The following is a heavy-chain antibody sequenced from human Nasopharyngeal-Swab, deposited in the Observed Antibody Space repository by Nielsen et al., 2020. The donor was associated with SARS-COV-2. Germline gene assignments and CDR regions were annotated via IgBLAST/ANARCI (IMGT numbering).Heavy chain of an antibody. CDR2: ISSSSSYI. CDR3: ARDQASGVYVLLGGYWFDP. Sequence: IRQPPGTGLEWVSSISSSSSYIYYADSVKGRFTISRDNAKNSLHLQMNSLRAEDTAVYYCARDQASGVYVLLGGYWFDPWGQGTLVTVSS. D-gene: IGHD3-10*01. V-gene: IGHV3-21*01. J-gene: IGHJ5*02.